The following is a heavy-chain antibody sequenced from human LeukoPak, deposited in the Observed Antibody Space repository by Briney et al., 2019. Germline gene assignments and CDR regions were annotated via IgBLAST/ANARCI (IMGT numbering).Heavy chain of an antibody. Sequence: PRGSLRLSCAASGFSFRSYFMYWVRQAPGKGLVWVSRINTDGRDTEYADSVKGRFTISRDNAKNTLYMQMNSLREEDTAVYYCVAYNWNYPDYWGQGTLVTVSS. CDR3: VAYNWNYPDY. CDR2: INTDGRDT. D-gene: IGHD1-7*01. V-gene: IGHV3-74*03. CDR1: GFSFRSYF. J-gene: IGHJ4*02.